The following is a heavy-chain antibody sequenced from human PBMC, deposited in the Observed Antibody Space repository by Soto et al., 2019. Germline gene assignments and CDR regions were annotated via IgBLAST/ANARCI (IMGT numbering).Heavy chain of an antibody. J-gene: IGHJ5*02. Sequence: QVQLVQSGAEVKKPGSSVKVSCKASGGTFSNYAITWVRQAPGQGLEWVARIIPIFGTTNVAQKFQGRVTTTADESTTTAYMELGGLRSADTAVYYCAKDGGADGYFGNWLDPWGQGTLVTVSS. V-gene: IGHV1-69*15. CDR2: IIPIFGTT. CDR3: AKDGGADGYFGNWLDP. D-gene: IGHD5-12*01. CDR1: GGTFSNYA.